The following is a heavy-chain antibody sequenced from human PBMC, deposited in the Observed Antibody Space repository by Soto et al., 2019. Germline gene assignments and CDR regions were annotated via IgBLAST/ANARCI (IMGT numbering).Heavy chain of an antibody. CDR2: IFYDGYT. CDR1: GDSISGSPYF. Sequence: PSETLSLTCTVSGDSISGSPYFWGWIRQPPGKRLEWIGSIFYDGYTLYTPSLKSRVTISVDTSKNQFSLKLTSVAAADTAIYFCARLQAAVPHYWGQG. CDR3: ARLQAAVPHY. V-gene: IGHV4-39*01. D-gene: IGHD6-13*01. J-gene: IGHJ4*02.